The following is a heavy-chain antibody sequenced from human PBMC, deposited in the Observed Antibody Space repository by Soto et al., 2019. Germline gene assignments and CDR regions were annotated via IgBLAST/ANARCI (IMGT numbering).Heavy chain of an antibody. CDR1: GFTFSSYW. J-gene: IGHJ5*02. D-gene: IGHD4-17*01. V-gene: IGHV3-7*05. CDR3: ARDLWGLEDYYGDYDWFDP. CDR2: IKHDGSEK. Sequence: EVQLVESGGGLVQPAGSLRLSCAASGFTFSSYWMSWVRQAPGKGLEWVANIKHDGSEKYYVDSVKGRFTISRDNAKNSLYLQMNSLRAEDTAVYYCARDLWGLEDYYGDYDWFDPWGQGTLVTVSS.